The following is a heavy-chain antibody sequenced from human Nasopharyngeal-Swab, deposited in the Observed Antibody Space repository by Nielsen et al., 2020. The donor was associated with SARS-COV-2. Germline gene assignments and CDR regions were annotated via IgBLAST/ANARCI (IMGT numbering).Heavy chain of an antibody. Sequence: GESLKISCAASGFTFSSYWMHWVRQAPGKGLGWVSRINSDGSSTSYADSVKGRFTISRDNAKNTLYLQMNSLRAEDPAVYYCASIRGYVDYWGQGTLVTVSS. CDR1: GFTFSSYW. D-gene: IGHD3-16*01. J-gene: IGHJ4*02. CDR2: INSDGSST. V-gene: IGHV3-74*01. CDR3: ASIRGYVDY.